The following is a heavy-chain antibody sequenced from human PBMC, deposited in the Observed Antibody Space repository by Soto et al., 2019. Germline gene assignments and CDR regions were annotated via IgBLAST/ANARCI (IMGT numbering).Heavy chain of an antibody. CDR3: ADTFAVEMVL. J-gene: IGHJ4*02. CDR2: INSDGSAT. CDR1: GFAFSYYW. V-gene: IGHV3-74*01. Sequence: EVQLVESGGGLVQPGGSLRLSCTASGFAFSYYWMHWVRQAPGKGLVWVAHINSDGSATTYADSVKGRFTISRDNAKNKLYLQMNSLRAEDTAMYYCADTFAVEMVLWGQGTLVTVSS. D-gene: IGHD2-8*01.